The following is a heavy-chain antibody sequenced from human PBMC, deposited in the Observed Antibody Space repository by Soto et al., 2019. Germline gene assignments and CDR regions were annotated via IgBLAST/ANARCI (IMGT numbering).Heavy chain of an antibody. CDR3: ARHAESIRGVIIFNWFDP. J-gene: IGHJ5*02. CDR1: GGSISSSSYY. V-gene: IGHV4-39*01. D-gene: IGHD3-10*01. Sequence: NPSETLSLTCAVSGGSISSSSYYWGWIRQPPGKGLEWIGSIYYSGSTYYNPSLKSRVTISVDTSKNQFSLKLSSVTAADTAVYYCARHAESIRGVIIFNWFDPWGQGTLVTVSS. CDR2: IYYSGST.